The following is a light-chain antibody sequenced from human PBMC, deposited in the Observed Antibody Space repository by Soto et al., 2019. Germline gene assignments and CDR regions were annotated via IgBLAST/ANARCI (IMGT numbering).Light chain of an antibody. J-gene: IGLJ1*01. CDR1: SSDVGCYNY. CDR2: DVS. CDR3: CSYAGSYTWV. V-gene: IGLV2-11*01. Sequence: QSALTQPRSVSGSPGQSVTISCTGTSSDVGCYNYVSWYQQHPGKPPKLMIDDVSKRPSGVPDRFSGSKSGNEASLTISGLQAEDEADYYCCSYAGSYTWVFGTGTKLTVL.